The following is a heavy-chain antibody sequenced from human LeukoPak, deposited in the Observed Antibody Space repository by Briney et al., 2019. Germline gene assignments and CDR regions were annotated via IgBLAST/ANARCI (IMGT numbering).Heavy chain of an antibody. CDR2: IYHSGST. CDR3: ARGGRYYGSGSYYNHYYYYYMDV. Sequence: PSETLSLTCAVSGGSISSSNWWSWIRQPPGKGLEWIGEIYHSGSTNYNPSLKSRVTISVDKSKTQFSLKLSSVTAADTAVYYCARGGRYYGSGSYYNHYYYYYMDVWGKGTTVTVSS. D-gene: IGHD3-10*01. CDR1: GGSISSSNW. J-gene: IGHJ6*03. V-gene: IGHV4-4*02.